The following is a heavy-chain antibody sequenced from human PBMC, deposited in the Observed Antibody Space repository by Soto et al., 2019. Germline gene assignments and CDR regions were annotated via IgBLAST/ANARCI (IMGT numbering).Heavy chain of an antibody. CDR2: ISSSSSTI. Sequence: EVQLVESGGGLVQPGGSLRLSCAASGFTFSSYSMNWVRQAPGKGLEWGSYISSSSSTIYYADSVKGRFTISRDNAKNSLYLQMNSLRAEDTAVYYCARVGIAAAGTPSFHYYYYMDVWGKGTTVTVSS. CDR3: ARVGIAAAGTPSFHYYYYMDV. J-gene: IGHJ6*03. V-gene: IGHV3-48*01. D-gene: IGHD6-13*01. CDR1: GFTFSSYS.